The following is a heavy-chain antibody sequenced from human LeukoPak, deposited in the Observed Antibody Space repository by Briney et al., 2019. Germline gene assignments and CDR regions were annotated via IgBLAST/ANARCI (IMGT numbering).Heavy chain of an antibody. CDR1: GYTFTSYG. V-gene: IGHV1-18*01. D-gene: IGHD6-6*01. CDR3: ARVSGSAEEYPMGYMDV. Sequence: ASVKVSCKASGYTFTSYGISWVRQAPGQGLEWMGWISAYNGNTNYAQKLQGRVTMTTDTSTSTAYMELRSLRSDDTAVYYCARVSGSAEEYPMGYMDVWGKGTTVTVSS. CDR2: ISAYNGNT. J-gene: IGHJ6*03.